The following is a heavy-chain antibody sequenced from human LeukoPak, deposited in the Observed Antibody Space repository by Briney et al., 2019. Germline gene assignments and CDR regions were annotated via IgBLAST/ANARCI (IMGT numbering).Heavy chain of an antibody. J-gene: IGHJ6*04. Sequence: AGGSLRLSCAASGFTFSSYSMNWVRQAPGKGLEWVSSISSSSSYIYYADSVKGRFTISRGNAKNSLYLQMNSLRAEDTAVYYCARDGRGGYSYGYINYYGMDVWGKGTTVTVSS. CDR2: ISSSSSYI. D-gene: IGHD5-18*01. CDR3: ARDGRGGYSYGYINYYGMDV. V-gene: IGHV3-21*01. CDR1: GFTFSSYS.